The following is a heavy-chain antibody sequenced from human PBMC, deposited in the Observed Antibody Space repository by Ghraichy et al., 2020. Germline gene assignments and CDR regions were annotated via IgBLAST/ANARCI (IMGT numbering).Heavy chain of an antibody. Sequence: GGSLRLSCAASGFTFSSYSMNWVRQAPGKGLEWVSYISSSSSTIYYADSVKGRFTISRDNAKNSLYLQMNSLRDEDTAVYYCARERRYGDYDGYYYYYGMDVWGQGTTVTVSS. V-gene: IGHV3-48*02. J-gene: IGHJ6*02. CDR2: ISSSSSTI. CDR3: ARERRYGDYDGYYYYYGMDV. CDR1: GFTFSSYS. D-gene: IGHD4-17*01.